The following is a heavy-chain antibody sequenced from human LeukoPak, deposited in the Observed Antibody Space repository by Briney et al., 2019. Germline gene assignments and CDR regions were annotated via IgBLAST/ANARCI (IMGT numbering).Heavy chain of an antibody. D-gene: IGHD6-13*01. Sequence: GGSLRLSCTVSGFTVSSNSMSWVRQAPGKGLEWVSFIYSSVTHYSDSVKGRFTISRDNSRNTLFLQMNSLRAEDTAVYYCARLPSDSSSWYFDYWGQGTLVTVSS. CDR2: IYSSVT. CDR1: GFTVSSNS. CDR3: ARLPSDSSSWYFDY. V-gene: IGHV3-53*01. J-gene: IGHJ4*02.